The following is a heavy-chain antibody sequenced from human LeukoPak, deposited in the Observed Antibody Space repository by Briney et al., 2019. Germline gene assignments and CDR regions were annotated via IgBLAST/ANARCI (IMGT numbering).Heavy chain of an antibody. D-gene: IGHD1-26*01. V-gene: IGHV3-21*01. J-gene: IGHJ3*02. CDR1: GFTFSSYS. Sequence: GGSLRLSCAASGFTFSSYSMNWVRRAPGKGLEWVSSISSSSSYIYYADSVKGRFTISRDNAKNSLYLQMNSLRAEDTAVYYCARVGASGGLDAFDIWGQGTMVTVSS. CDR2: ISSSSSYI. CDR3: ARVGASGGLDAFDI.